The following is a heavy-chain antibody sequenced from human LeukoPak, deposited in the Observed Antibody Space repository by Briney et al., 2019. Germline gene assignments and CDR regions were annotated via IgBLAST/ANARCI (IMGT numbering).Heavy chain of an antibody. CDR3: ARGVVMVAARSFGYYYYYMDV. V-gene: IGHV4-61*02. Sequence: SETLSLTCTVSGGSISSGSYYWSWIRQPAGKGLEWIGRIYTGGSNNYHPPLKTRVTISVETSKNTFSLKLRSVTSAETAVYYWARGVVMVAARSFGYYYYYMDVWGKGTTVTVSS. D-gene: IGHD2-15*01. CDR1: GGSISSGSYY. CDR2: IYTGGSN. J-gene: IGHJ6*03.